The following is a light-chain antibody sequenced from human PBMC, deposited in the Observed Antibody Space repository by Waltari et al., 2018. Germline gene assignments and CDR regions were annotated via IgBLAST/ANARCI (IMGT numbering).Light chain of an antibody. CDR2: WAF. CDR3: QQYYSNPWT. Sequence: DIVMTQSPDSLAVSLGDRATINCKSSQSVLYSSNNMNYLAWYQQKSGQLPKLLIYWAFTRESGVPDRFSGSGSVTDFTLTISSLQSEDAAVYYCQQYYSNPWTFGQGTKVQIK. V-gene: IGKV4-1*01. J-gene: IGKJ1*01. CDR1: QSVLYSSNNMNY.